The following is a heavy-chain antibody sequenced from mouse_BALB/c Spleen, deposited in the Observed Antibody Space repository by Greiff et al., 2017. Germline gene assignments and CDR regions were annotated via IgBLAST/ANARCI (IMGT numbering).Heavy chain of an antibody. D-gene: IGHD2-4*01. Sequence: EVQVVESGTVLARPGASVKMSCKASGYTFTSYWMHWVKQRPGQGLEWIGAIYPGNSDTSYNQKFKGKAKLTAVTSTSTAYMELSSLTNEDSAVYYCTIYYDYDRYFDYWGQGTTLTVSS. J-gene: IGHJ2*01. V-gene: IGHV1-5*01. CDR2: IYPGNSDT. CDR3: TIYYDYDRYFDY. CDR1: GYTFTSYW.